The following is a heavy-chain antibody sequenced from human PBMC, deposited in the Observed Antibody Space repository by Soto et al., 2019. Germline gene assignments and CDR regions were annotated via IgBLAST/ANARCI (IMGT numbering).Heavy chain of an antibody. Sequence: PGGSLRLSCAASGFNFSSYSMNWVRQAPGKGLEWVSSISSSSSYIYYADSVKGRFTISRDNAKNSLYLQMNSLRAEDTAVYYCARALLHYYDSSGYYQRAFDIWGQGTMVTVSS. J-gene: IGHJ3*02. CDR3: ARALLHYYDSSGYYQRAFDI. D-gene: IGHD3-22*01. CDR1: GFNFSSYS. CDR2: ISSSSSYI. V-gene: IGHV3-21*01.